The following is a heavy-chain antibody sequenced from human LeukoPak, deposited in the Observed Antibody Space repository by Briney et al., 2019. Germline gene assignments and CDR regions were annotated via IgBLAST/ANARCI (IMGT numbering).Heavy chain of an antibody. CDR1: GFTFSTFSSYA. J-gene: IGHJ3*01. V-gene: IGHV3-23*01. Sequence: GGSLRLSCAASGFTFSTFSSYAMTWVRQAPGKGLEWVSVISASGDSAYYADSVKGRFTISRDNSKNTLYLQMNSLRAEDAAVYYCANEFRKGDVWGQGTMVTVSS. CDR2: ISASGDSA. CDR3: ANEFRKGDV.